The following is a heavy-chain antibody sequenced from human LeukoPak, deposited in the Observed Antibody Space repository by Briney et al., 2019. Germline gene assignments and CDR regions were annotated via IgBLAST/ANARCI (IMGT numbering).Heavy chain of an antibody. D-gene: IGHD6-19*01. V-gene: IGHV1-46*01. CDR3: ARDRSSGQPFDY. CDR2: IIHSGGAT. Sequence: ASVKVSCKASGYTFTSYHVHWVRQAPGHGLEWMGRIIHSGGATTYAQRFQGRVTMTSDTSTTTVYMELSSLRSEDTAVYYCARDRSSGQPFDYWGQGTLVTVSS. J-gene: IGHJ4*02. CDR1: GYTFTSYH.